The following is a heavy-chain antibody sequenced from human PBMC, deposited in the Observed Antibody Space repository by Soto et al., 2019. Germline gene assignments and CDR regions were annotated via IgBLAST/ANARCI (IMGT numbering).Heavy chain of an antibody. CDR3: ARSDSPLRYWSSTSCSHVVFYYYYGMDL. CDR2: VNPNSGNT. D-gene: IGHD2-2*01. Sequence: QVQLVQSGAEVKKPGASVKFSCKASGYTFTSYDINWVRQATGQGLEWMGWVNPNSGNTGYAQKFQGRGTMTRNTYIRAANMDLSSLSSEDRAVYYCARSDSPLRYWSSTSCSHVVFYYYYGMDLWGQGTTVTVSS. J-gene: IGHJ6*02. CDR1: GYTFTSYD. V-gene: IGHV1-8*01.